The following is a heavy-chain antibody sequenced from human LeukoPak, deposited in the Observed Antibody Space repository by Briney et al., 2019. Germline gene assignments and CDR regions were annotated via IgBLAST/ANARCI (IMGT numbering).Heavy chain of an antibody. CDR2: INPSGGST. J-gene: IGHJ4*02. V-gene: IGHV1-46*01. Sequence: ASVKVSCKASGYTFTSYYMHWVRQAPGQGLEWMGIINPSGGSTSYAQKFQGRVTMTRDTSISTAYMELSRLRSDDTAVYYCAREGYGDSSSWYYFDYWGQGTLVTVSS. CDR3: AREGYGDSSSWYYFDY. D-gene: IGHD6-13*01. CDR1: GYTFTSYY.